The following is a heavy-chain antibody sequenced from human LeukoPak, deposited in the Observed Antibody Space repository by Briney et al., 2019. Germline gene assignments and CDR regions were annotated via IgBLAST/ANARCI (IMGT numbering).Heavy chain of an antibody. CDR3: ARGHGDYSEDYFDS. J-gene: IGHJ4*02. CDR1: GYTFTGYY. CDR2: INPNSGGT. V-gene: IGHV1-2*06. Sequence: ASVKVSCKASGYTFTGYYMHWVRQAPGQGLEWMGRINPNSGGTNYAQKFQGRVTMTRDTSISTAYMELSRLRSDDTAVYYCARGHGDYSEDYFDSWGQGTLVTVSS. D-gene: IGHD4-17*01.